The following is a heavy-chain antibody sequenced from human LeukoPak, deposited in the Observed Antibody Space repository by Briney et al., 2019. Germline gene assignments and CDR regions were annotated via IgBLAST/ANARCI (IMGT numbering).Heavy chain of an antibody. D-gene: IGHD3-9*01. CDR2: IYYTGST. Sequence: SETLSLTCTVSGGSISSGSYYWGWIRQSPGKGLQWIGSIYYTGSTYYNPSLKSRVTLSVDTPKKQFSLRLTSVTAADTAVYFCARRRYFDSTAFDYWGRGTLVTVSS. J-gene: IGHJ4*02. CDR3: ARRRYFDSTAFDY. CDR1: GGSISSGSYY. V-gene: IGHV4-39*01.